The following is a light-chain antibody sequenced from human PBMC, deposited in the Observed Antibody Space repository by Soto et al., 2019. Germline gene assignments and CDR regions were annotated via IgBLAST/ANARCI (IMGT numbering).Light chain of an antibody. CDR3: QQSSSTPRT. Sequence: DIQMTQSPSSLSASVGDRVTITCRASQSISSYLNWYQQKPGKAPKLLSYASSSLQSGVPSRFSGSGSGTDFTLTISSLQPEDFATYYCQQSSSTPRTFGQGTKGEIK. J-gene: IGKJ1*01. V-gene: IGKV1-39*01. CDR2: ASS. CDR1: QSISSY.